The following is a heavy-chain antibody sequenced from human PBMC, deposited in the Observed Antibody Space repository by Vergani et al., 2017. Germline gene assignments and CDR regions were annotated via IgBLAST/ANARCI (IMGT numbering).Heavy chain of an antibody. D-gene: IGHD2-2*01. CDR2: IYSGGSST. CDR3: AKDLHIVVVPAAISGDAFDI. J-gene: IGHJ3*02. V-gene: IGHV3-23*03. Sequence: EVQLLESGGGLVQPGGSLRLSCAASGFTFSSYAMSWVRQAPGKGLEWVSVIYSGGSSTYYADSVKGRFTISRDNSKNTLYLQMNILRAEDTAVYYCAKDLHIVVVPAAISGDAFDIWGQGTMVTVSS. CDR1: GFTFSSYA.